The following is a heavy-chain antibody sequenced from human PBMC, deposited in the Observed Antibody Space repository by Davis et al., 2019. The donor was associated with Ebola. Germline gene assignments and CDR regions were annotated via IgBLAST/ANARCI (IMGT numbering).Heavy chain of an antibody. Sequence: MPSETLSLTCAVSGGSISSYYWSWIRQPPGKGLEWMGYIYYSGSTAYNPSLKRRVTMSLDTSRNQISLKLSSVTAADTAVYYCAKSVRTGDIVLVPAAMPDDYYYYGMDVWGQGTTVTVSS. CDR2: IYYSGST. CDR1: GGSISSYY. J-gene: IGHJ6*02. D-gene: IGHD2-2*01. V-gene: IGHV4-59*08. CDR3: AKSVRTGDIVLVPAAMPDDYYYYGMDV.